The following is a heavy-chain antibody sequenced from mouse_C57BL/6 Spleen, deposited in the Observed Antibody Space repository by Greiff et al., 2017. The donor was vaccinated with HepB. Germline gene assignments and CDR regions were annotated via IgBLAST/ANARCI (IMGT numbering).Heavy chain of an antibody. D-gene: IGHD1-1*01. J-gene: IGHJ2*01. Sequence: VQLQQSGPELVKPGASVKISCKASGYAFSSSWMNWVKQRPGKGLEWIGRIYPGDGDTNYNGKFKGKATLTADKSSSTAYMQLSSLTSEDSAVYFCASSNYLLLRSLYFDYWGQGTTLTVSS. CDR2: IYPGDGDT. V-gene: IGHV1-82*01. CDR1: GYAFSSSW. CDR3: ASSNYLLLRSLYFDY.